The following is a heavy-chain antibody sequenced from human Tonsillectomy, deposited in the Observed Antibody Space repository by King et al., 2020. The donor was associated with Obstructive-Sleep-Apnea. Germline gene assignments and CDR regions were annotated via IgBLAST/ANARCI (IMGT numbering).Heavy chain of an antibody. CDR2: IYYSGST. Sequence: LQLQESGPGLVKPSETLSLSCTVSGGSINSSGYYWGWIRQPPGKGLEWIGSIYYSGSTYYDPSLKSRVTISVDTSKNQFSLKLSSVTAADTAVYYCARDLSYMVGATYFDYWGQGTLVTVSS. J-gene: IGHJ4*02. V-gene: IGHV4-39*07. D-gene: IGHD1-26*01. CDR1: GGSINSSGYY. CDR3: ARDLSYMVGATYFDY.